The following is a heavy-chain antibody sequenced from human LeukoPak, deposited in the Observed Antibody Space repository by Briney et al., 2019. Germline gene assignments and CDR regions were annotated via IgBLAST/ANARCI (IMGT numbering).Heavy chain of an antibody. CDR2: IIPILGIA. V-gene: IGHV1-69*04. CDR3: ARDRRDIVVVVASPNWFDP. J-gene: IGHJ5*02. Sequence: GSSVKVSCKASGGTFSNYIINWVRQAPGQGLEWMGRIIPILGIANYAQKFQGRVTITADKSTSTAYMELSSLRSEDTAVYYCARDRRDIVVVVASPNWFDPWGQGTLVTVSS. CDR1: GGTFSNYI. D-gene: IGHD2-15*01.